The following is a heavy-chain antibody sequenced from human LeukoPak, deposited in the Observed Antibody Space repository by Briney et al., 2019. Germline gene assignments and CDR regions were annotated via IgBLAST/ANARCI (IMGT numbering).Heavy chain of an antibody. Sequence: PSETLSLTCTVSGGSISSYYWNWIRQPAGKGLEWIGRIYTSGSTNYNPSLKSRVTMSVDTSKNQFSLKLSSVTAADTAVYYCARDLGYCSGGSRYNWFDPWGQGTLVTVSS. CDR2: IYTSGST. V-gene: IGHV4-4*07. J-gene: IGHJ5*02. D-gene: IGHD2-15*01. CDR3: ARDLGYCSGGSRYNWFDP. CDR1: GGSISSYY.